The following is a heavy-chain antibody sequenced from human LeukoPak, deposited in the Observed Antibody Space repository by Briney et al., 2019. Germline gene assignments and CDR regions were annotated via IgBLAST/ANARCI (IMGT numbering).Heavy chain of an antibody. CDR1: GGSISSSSYY. CDR3: ARTEESGYSYGYFGYYYYMDV. V-gene: IGHV4-39*07. CDR2: IYYSGST. Sequence: SETLSLTCTVSGGSISSSSYYWGWIRQPPGKGLEWIGSIYYSGSTYYNPSLKSRVTISVDTSKNQFSLKLSSVTAADTAVYYCARTEESGYSYGYFGYYYYMDVWGKGTTVTVSS. J-gene: IGHJ6*03. D-gene: IGHD5-18*01.